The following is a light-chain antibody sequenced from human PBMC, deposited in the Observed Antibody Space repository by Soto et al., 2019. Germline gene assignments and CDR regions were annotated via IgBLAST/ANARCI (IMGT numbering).Light chain of an antibody. CDR3: QHYNNWPLT. CDR1: QDVTTN. V-gene: IGKV3-15*01. CDR2: DIS. J-gene: IGKJ4*01. Sequence: EIRMTQFPATLSASPGERATLSCRAAQDVTTNFAWYQQKRGQAPRLLIYDISIRATGVPARFSGSGSETEFTLSIDSLQSEDFAVYYCQHYNNWPLTLGGGTKVDLK.